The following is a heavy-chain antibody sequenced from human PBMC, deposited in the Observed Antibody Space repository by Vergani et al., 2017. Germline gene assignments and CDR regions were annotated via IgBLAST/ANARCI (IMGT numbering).Heavy chain of an antibody. D-gene: IGHD2-2*01. CDR1: GFSFPGYA. CDR2: VSGSSGST. CDR3: AKDGVRNNCSSTSCYSWYFDY. Sequence: EVQLLESGGGLVQPGGSLRLSCEASGFSFPGYAMSWVRQAPGKGLEWVSSVSGSSGSTYYADSVKGRFTISRDNSKNTLYLQMNSLRAEDTAVYYCAKDGVRNNCSSTSCYSWYFDYWGQGTLVTVSS. J-gene: IGHJ4*02. V-gene: IGHV3-23*01.